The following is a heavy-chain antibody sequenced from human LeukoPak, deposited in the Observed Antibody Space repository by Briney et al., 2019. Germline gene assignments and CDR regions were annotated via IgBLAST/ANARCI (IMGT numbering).Heavy chain of an antibody. CDR3: ARQQLVLYYMDV. J-gene: IGHJ6*03. CDR2: IIPIFGTA. V-gene: IGHV1-69*05. Sequence: SSVKVSCKASGGTFSSYAISWVRQAPGQGLEWMGGIIPIFGTANYAQKFQGRVMITTDESTSTAYMELSSLRSEDTAVYYCARQQLVLYYMDVWGKGTTVTVSS. CDR1: GGTFSSYA. D-gene: IGHD6-6*01.